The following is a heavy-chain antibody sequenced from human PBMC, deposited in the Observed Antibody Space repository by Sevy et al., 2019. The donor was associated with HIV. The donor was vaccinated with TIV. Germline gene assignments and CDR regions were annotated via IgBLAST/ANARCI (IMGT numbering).Heavy chain of an antibody. D-gene: IGHD1-26*01. V-gene: IGHV5-51*01. Sequence: GESLKISCKLSGYSFTNYWIGWVRQMPGKGLEWMGIIFPTDSDTRYSPSFQGQVTISADKSSSTAYLQWHSLKASDTAMYYCAKRKTIGAYDAFDLWGQGTMVTVSS. CDR3: AKRKTIGAYDAFDL. J-gene: IGHJ3*01. CDR1: GYSFTNYW. CDR2: IFPTDSDT.